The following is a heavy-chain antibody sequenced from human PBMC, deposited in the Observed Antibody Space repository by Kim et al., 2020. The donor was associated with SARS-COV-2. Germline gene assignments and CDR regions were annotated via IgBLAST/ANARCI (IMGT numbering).Heavy chain of an antibody. D-gene: IGHD3-16*01. CDR2: IIPSWYEP. Sequence: SVKVSCVASGGTFGSYAVSWVRQAPGQGLEWVGGIIPSWYEPHYAQDFRGRATLSADEFRTTAYMDLTTLRSDDRAVYYCASWRGFSYGHFDSWGQGTLVTVSS. CDR3: ASWRGFSYGHFDS. CDR1: GGTFGSYA. J-gene: IGHJ4*02. V-gene: IGHV1-69*13.